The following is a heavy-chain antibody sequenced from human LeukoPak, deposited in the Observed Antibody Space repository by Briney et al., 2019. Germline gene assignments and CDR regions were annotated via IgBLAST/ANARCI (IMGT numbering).Heavy chain of an antibody. J-gene: IGHJ3*02. CDR1: GGSISSYY. CDR2: IYYSGST. CDR3: ARVGFGESGYSYGSDAFDI. V-gene: IGHV4-59*08. D-gene: IGHD5-18*01. Sequence: PSETLSLSCTVAGGSISSYYWRWIRQPPGKVLEWIGYIYYSGSTNYNPSLKSRVTISVDTSKNQFSLKLSSLTAADTAVYYCARVGFGESGYSYGSDAFDIWGQGTMVTVSS.